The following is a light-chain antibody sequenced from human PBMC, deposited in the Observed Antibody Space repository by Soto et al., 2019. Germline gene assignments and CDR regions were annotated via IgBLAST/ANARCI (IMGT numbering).Light chain of an antibody. Sequence: QSALTQPASVSGSHGQSITISCTGTSSDVGGYNDVSWYQQHPGKSPKLMIYDVSNRPSGVSNRFSGSKSGNTASLTISGLQSEDEADYYCSSYTSSSTYVFGTGTKLTVL. CDR2: DVS. CDR3: SSYTSSSTYV. CDR1: SSDVGGYND. J-gene: IGLJ1*01. V-gene: IGLV2-14*01.